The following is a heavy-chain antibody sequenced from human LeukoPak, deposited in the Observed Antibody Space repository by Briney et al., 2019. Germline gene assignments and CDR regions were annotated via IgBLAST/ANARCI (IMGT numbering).Heavy chain of an antibody. J-gene: IGHJ6*02. Sequence: ASVKVSCKASGYTFTSYDINWVRQATGQGLEWMGWMNPNSGNTGYAQKFQGRVTMTRNTSISTAYMELSSPRSEDTAVYYCARGGSLLWFGGYYYYGMDVWGQGTTVTVSS. CDR1: GYTFTSYD. CDR2: MNPNSGNT. D-gene: IGHD3-10*01. V-gene: IGHV1-8*01. CDR3: ARGGSLLWFGGYYYYGMDV.